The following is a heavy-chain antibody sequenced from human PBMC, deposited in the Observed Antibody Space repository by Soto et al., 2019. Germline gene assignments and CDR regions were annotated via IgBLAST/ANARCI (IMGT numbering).Heavy chain of an antibody. CDR2: SYYSGST. CDR3: ARRTVNIRTFYSGLKTHCFDY. CDR1: GDSMSSSDYY. J-gene: IGHJ4*02. D-gene: IGHD6-19*01. V-gene: IGHV4-39*01. Sequence: QLQLHESGPGLVKPSETLSLTCAVSGDSMSSSDYYWGWIRQPLRKGLAWIGSSYYSGSTYYNPSLQSRVAISVDTSKNQFSLKLKSVTAADTAIYYCARRTVNIRTFYSGLKTHCFDYWGQGAPVTVSS.